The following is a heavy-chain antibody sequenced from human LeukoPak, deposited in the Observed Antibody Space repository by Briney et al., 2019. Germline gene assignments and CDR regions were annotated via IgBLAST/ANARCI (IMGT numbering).Heavy chain of an antibody. CDR1: GFIFSNYA. J-gene: IGHJ4*02. CDR3: AKDFDDSSGLDY. D-gene: IGHD3-22*01. V-gene: IGHV3-30*18. CDR2: ISYDGSNK. Sequence: GGSLRLSCAASGFIFSNYAMHWVRQAPGKGLEWVAVISYDGSNKYYADSVKGRFTISRDNSKNTLYLQMNSLRAEDTAVYYCAKDFDDSSGLDYWGQGTLVTVSS.